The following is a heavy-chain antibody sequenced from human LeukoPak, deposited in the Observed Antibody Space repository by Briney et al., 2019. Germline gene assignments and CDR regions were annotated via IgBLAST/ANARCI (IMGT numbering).Heavy chain of an antibody. D-gene: IGHD3-16*01. J-gene: IGHJ4*02. Sequence: PSETLSLTCAVYGGSFSGYYWSWIRQPPGKGLEWIGEINHSGSTNYNPSLKSRVTISVDTSKNQFSLKLSSVTAADTAVYYCARGLSHPFDYWGQGTLVTVSS. V-gene: IGHV4-34*01. CDR1: GGSFSGYY. CDR2: INHSGST. CDR3: ARGLSHPFDY.